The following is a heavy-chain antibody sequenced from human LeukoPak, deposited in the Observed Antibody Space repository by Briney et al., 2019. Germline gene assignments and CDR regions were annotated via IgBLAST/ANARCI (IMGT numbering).Heavy chain of an antibody. V-gene: IGHV4-39*07. J-gene: IGHJ4*02. Sequence: SETLSLTCTVSGDSISGSSYYWGWIRQPPGKGLEWIGNIYYGGSTYYNPSLKSRVSISVDTSNNQFSLKLRSVTAADTAVYYCARRGWYNSGWYYLDYWGQGTLVTVSS. CDR1: GDSISGSSYY. CDR2: IYYGGST. D-gene: IGHD6-19*01. CDR3: ARRGWYNSGWYYLDY.